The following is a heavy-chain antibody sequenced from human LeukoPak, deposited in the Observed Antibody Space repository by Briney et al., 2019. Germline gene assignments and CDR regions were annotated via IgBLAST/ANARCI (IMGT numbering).Heavy chain of an antibody. CDR3: AREQLKPTTPRDGMDV. CDR1: GFTFSSYE. V-gene: IGHV3-48*03. J-gene: IGHJ6*02. D-gene: IGHD1-1*01. CDR2: ISTSGTNI. Sequence: GGSLRLSCAASGFTFSSYEMNWVRQAQGKGLEWVSYISTSGTNIYYADSLEGRFTISRDNARNSLYLQMNSLRAEDTAVYYCAREQLKPTTPRDGMDVWGQGTTVTVSS.